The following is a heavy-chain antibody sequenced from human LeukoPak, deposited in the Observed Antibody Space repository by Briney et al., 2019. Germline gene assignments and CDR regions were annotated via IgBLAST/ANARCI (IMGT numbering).Heavy chain of an antibody. CDR1: GFTFSSYG. D-gene: IGHD2-2*01. Sequence: GGSLRLSCAASGFTFSSYGMHWVRQAPGKGLEWVSFIRYDGGRKYYEDSVKGRFTISRDNSKSTLYLQMNSLTGADAAVYYCARDGFPIYRSSPTYWGQGTLVTVSS. CDR3: ARDGFPIYRSSPTY. V-gene: IGHV3-30*02. CDR2: IRYDGGRK. J-gene: IGHJ4*02.